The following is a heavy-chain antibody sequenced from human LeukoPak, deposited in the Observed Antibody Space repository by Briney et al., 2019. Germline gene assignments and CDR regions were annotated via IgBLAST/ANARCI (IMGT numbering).Heavy chain of an antibody. Sequence: PSETLSLTCTVSGGSIFTYYWSWIRQPPGKGLEWIGYIYYSGSTNYNPSLKSRVTISVDTSKNQFSLKLSSVTAADTAVYYCARAPYDILTGYYFYYYGMDVWGQGTTVTVSS. CDR1: GGSIFTYY. V-gene: IGHV4-59*01. D-gene: IGHD3-9*01. CDR2: IYYSGST. J-gene: IGHJ6*02. CDR3: ARAPYDILTGYYFYYYGMDV.